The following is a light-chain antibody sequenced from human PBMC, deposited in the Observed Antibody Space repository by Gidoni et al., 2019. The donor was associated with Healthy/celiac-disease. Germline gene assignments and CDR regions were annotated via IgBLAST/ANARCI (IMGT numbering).Light chain of an antibody. V-gene: IGKV3-20*01. Sequence: PGQAPRLLIYGASSRATGIPDRFSGSGSGTDFTLTISRLEPEDFAVYYCQQYGSSPVFXXXTKVEIK. CDR2: GAS. J-gene: IGKJ1*01. CDR3: QQYGSSPV.